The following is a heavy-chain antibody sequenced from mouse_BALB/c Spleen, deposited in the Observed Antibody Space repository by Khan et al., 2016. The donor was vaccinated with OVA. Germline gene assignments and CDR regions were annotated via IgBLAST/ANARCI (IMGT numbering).Heavy chain of an antibody. V-gene: IGHV1-80*01. CDR2: IYPGDGDT. CDR3: ARSGYDYFAY. Sequence: VQLVESGAELVRPGSSVKISCKASGYVFSNYWMNWVKQRPGQGLEWIGQIYPGDGDTSFNGKFRGKATLTADKSSSTAYMQLSSLTSEDSAVYFWARSGYDYFAYWGQGTLVTVSA. D-gene: IGHD2-14*01. J-gene: IGHJ3*01. CDR1: GYVFSNYW.